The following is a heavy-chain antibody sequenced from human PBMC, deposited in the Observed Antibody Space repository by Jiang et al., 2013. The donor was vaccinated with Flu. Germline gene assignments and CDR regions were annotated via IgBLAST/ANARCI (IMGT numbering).Heavy chain of an antibody. Sequence: SGGSISSYYWSWIRQPPGKGLEWIGYIYTSGSTNYNPSLKSRVTISVDTSKNQFSLKLSSVTAADTAVYYCARAYYDFWSGYYWANYYFDYWGQGTLVTVSS. CDR2: IYTSGST. J-gene: IGHJ4*02. D-gene: IGHD3-3*01. CDR3: ARAYYDFWSGYYWANYYFDY. CDR1: GGSISSYY. V-gene: IGHV4-4*09.